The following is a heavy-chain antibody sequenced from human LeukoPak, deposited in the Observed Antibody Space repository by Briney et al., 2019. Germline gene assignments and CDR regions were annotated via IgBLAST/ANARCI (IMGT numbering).Heavy chain of an antibody. CDR1: GFTFSDYY. CDR2: ISSSGSTI. V-gene: IGHV3-11*01. J-gene: IGHJ6*02. D-gene: IGHD2-2*01. Sequence: GGSLRLSCAASGFTFSDYYMSWIRQAPGKGLEWVSYISSSGSTIYYADSVKGRFTISRDNAKNSLYLQMNSLRAEDTAVYYYGRTNDSSSLYYYYYGMDVWGQGTTVTVSS. CDR3: GRTNDSSSLYYYYYGMDV.